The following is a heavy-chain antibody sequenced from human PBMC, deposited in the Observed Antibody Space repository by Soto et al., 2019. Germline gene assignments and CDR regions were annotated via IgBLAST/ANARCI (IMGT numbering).Heavy chain of an antibody. CDR1: GFTFSSYW. D-gene: IGHD3-3*01. J-gene: IGHJ4*02. CDR3: ARGWGYDFWSGYSTYFDY. Sequence: SLRLSCAASGFTFSSYWMSWVRQAPGKGLEWVANIKQDGSEKYYVDSVKGRFTISRDNAKNSLYLQMNSLRAEDTAVYYCARGWGYDFWSGYSTYFDYWGQGTLVTVSS. V-gene: IGHV3-7*03. CDR2: IKQDGSEK.